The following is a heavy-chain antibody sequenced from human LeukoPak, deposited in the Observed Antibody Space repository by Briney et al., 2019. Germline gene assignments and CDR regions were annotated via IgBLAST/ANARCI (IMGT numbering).Heavy chain of an antibody. J-gene: IGHJ5*02. CDR1: GGSISSYY. CDR3: ARATYYDFSCWFDP. CDR2: IYYSGST. Sequence: SETLSLTCTVSGGSISSYYWSWLRQPPGKGLEWIGHIYYSGSTNYNPSLKSRVTISVDTSKNQFSLKLSSVTAADTAVYYCARATYYDFSCWFDPWGQGTLVTVSS. D-gene: IGHD3-3*01. V-gene: IGHV4-59*01.